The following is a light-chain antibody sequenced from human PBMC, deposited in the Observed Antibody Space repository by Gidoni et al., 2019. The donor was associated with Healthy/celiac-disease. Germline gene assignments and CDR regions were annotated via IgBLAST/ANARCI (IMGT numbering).Light chain of an antibody. V-gene: IGLV2-14*01. J-gene: IGLJ2*01. CDR3: SSYTSSSIVV. Sequence: QSALTQPASVSGSPGQSITISCTGTSSDVGGYNYVSWYQQHPGKAPKLMIYEVSNRPSGVPDRFSGPKSGNTASLTISGLQAEDEADYYCSSYTSSSIVVFGGGTKLTVL. CDR1: SSDVGGYNY. CDR2: EVS.